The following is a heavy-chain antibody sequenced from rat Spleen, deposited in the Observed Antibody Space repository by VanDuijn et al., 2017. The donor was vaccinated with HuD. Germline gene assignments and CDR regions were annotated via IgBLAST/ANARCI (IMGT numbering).Heavy chain of an antibody. J-gene: IGHJ3*01. D-gene: IGHD1-10*01. CDR1: GFIFSKYD. V-gene: IGHV5-27*01. CDR3: TRDRVTIPFAY. CDR2: ISPSGGST. Sequence: EVQLVESGGGLVQPGRSLKLSCAASGFIFSKYDMVWVRQAPTKGLEWVASISPSGGSTYYRDSVKGRFTISRDNAKSTLYLQMNSLRSEETATYYCTRDRVTIPFAYWGQGTLVTVSS.